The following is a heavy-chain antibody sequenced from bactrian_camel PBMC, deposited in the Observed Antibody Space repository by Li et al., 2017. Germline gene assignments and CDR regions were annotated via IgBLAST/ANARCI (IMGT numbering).Heavy chain of an antibody. V-gene: IGHV3S63*01. D-gene: IGHD2*01. CDR2: AGDDGAT. Sequence: HVQLVESGGGSVEAGGSLRLSCTPDGYYYCMGWFRQSPGKEREAVALAGDDGATKYAASVNGRFIVSRDNAKNTVYLQMNSLKPEDTAMYYCVAGGGNGAFCYTGERSMDYWGQGTQVTVS. CDR1: GYYYC. J-gene: IGHJ4*01. CDR3: VAGGGNGAFCYTGERSMDY.